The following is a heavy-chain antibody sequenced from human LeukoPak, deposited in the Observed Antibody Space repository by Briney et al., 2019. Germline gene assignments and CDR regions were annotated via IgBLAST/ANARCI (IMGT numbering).Heavy chain of an antibody. CDR1: GFTFSSYS. D-gene: IGHD3-3*01. CDR3: ARDLNFWSSYSTRGFDY. CDR2: ITGCSTYI. V-gene: IGHV3-21*01. J-gene: IGHJ4*02. Sequence: GGSLRLSCAASGFTFSSYSMTWVRQAPVKGLEWVSSITGCSTYIDYADSVKGRFTISRDNAKNSLYLQMNSLRAEDTAVYYCARDLNFWSSYSTRGFDYWGQGTLVTVSS.